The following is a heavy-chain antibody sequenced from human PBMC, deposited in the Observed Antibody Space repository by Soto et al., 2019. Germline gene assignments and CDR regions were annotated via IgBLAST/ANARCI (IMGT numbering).Heavy chain of an antibody. CDR1: RVTFSTFD. V-gene: IGHV3-33*01. CDR3: AGESRGGNYAMDV. D-gene: IGHD3-16*01. Sequence: GGSLRLSCAASRVTFSTFDMHWVRQAPGKGLEWVALIWSDGSRAFYADFVQDRFFISRDNSRNTLYLQMNSLRDEDTAVYYCAGESRGGNYAMDVPGPGPTFTLSS. J-gene: IGHJ6*02. CDR2: IWSDGSRA.